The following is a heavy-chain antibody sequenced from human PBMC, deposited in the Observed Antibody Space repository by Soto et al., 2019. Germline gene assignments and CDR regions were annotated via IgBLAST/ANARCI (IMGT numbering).Heavy chain of an antibody. D-gene: IGHD1-1*01. J-gene: IGHJ6*02. CDR2: ILYDGSNK. V-gene: IGHV3-30*18. Sequence: PGKGLEWVALILYDGSNKYYADSVKGRFTISRDNSKNTLYLQVSSLRAEDTAVYYCAKSRDAYNFYFYYGMDVWGQGTSVTVSS. CDR3: AKSRDAYNFYFYYGMDV.